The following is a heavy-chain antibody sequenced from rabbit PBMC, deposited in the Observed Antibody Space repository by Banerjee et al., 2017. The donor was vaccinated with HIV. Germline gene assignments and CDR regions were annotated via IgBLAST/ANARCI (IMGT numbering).Heavy chain of an antibody. CDR1: GFDFNSYC. D-gene: IGHD7-1*01. J-gene: IGHJ6*01. V-gene: IGHV1S45*01. CDR3: AREVGGTEPFDL. CDR2: IDPIFGTT. Sequence: QEQLKETGGGLVQPGGSLTLSCKVSGFDFNSYCMNWVRQAPGKGLEWIGYIDPIFGTTYYASWAKGRFTVSKTSSTTVTLQVTSLTAADTATYFCAREVGGTEPFDLRGPGTLVTVS.